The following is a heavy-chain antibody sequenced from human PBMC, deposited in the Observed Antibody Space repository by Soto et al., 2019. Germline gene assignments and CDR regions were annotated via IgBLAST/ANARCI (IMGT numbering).Heavy chain of an antibody. J-gene: IGHJ4*02. CDR1: GFTFSSYG. Sequence: QGQLMESGGGVVQPGRSLRLSCAASGFTFSSYGMHWVRQAPGKGLEWVAVIWYDGSNKYYADSVKGRFTISRDNSKNTLYLQMNSLRAEDTAVYYCARAVVPAGDFDYWGQGTLVTVSS. CDR3: ARAVVPAGDFDY. V-gene: IGHV3-33*01. CDR2: IWYDGSNK. D-gene: IGHD2-2*01.